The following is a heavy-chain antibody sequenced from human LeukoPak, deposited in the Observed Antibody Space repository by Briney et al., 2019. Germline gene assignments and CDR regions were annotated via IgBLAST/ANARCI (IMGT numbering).Heavy chain of an antibody. J-gene: IGHJ6*02. Sequence: GGSLRLSCAASGFTFSSYAMHWVRQAPGKGLEWVAVISYDGSNKYYADSVKGRFTISRDNSKNTLYLQMNSLRAEDTAVYYRARSAAPVRGVPRPYGMDVWGQGTTVTVSS. D-gene: IGHD3-10*01. V-gene: IGHV3-30*04. CDR3: ARSAAPVRGVPRPYGMDV. CDR2: ISYDGSNK. CDR1: GFTFSSYA.